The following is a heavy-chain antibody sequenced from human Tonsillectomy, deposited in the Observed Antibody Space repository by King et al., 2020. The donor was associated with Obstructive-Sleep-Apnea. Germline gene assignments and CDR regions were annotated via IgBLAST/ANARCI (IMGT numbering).Heavy chain of an antibody. CDR1: GFTFSSYV. V-gene: IGHV3-33*08. CDR2: IRYDGSNK. D-gene: IGHD3-16*01. J-gene: IGHJ4*02. CDR3: ASGGLGAPYYFDY. Sequence: VQLVESGGGVVQPGRSLRLSCAASGFTFSSYVMHWVRQAPGKGLEWVADIRYDGSNKYYADSVKGRFTISRDNSKNTLYLQMHSLRAEDTAVYYCASGGLGAPYYFDYWGQGTLVTVSS.